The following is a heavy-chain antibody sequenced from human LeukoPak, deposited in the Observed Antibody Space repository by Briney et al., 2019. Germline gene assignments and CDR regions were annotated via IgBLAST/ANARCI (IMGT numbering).Heavy chain of an antibody. V-gene: IGHV3-7*01. CDR2: IKQDGSEK. J-gene: IGHJ4*02. CDR3: ARDTGGGYSCYDC. D-gene: IGHD5-18*01. CDR1: GFTFSSYW. Sequence: GGSLRLSCAASGFTFSSYWMTWIRQAPGKGLEWVANIKQDGSEKYYVDSVKGRFTISRDNAKNSLYLQMNSLRAEDTAVYYCARDTGGGYSCYDCWGQGTLVTVYS.